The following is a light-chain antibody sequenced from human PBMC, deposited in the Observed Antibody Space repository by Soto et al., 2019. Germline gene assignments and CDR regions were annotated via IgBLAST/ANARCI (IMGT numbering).Light chain of an antibody. V-gene: IGKV1-39*01. Sequence: DIQMTQAPSSLSASVGDRVTVTCRASQSISGYLNWYQHKAGKAPKVLISGASTLHNGVPSRFSGRGAGTDFTLTISRLEPEDFAVYYCQQYGSSPPITFGQGTRLEIK. CDR2: GAS. CDR1: QSISGY. J-gene: IGKJ5*01. CDR3: QQYGSSPPIT.